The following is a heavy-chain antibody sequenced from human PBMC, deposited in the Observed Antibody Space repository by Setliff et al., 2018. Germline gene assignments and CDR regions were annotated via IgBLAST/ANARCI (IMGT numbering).Heavy chain of an antibody. J-gene: IGHJ4*02. Sequence: ASVKVSCKTSGYTFTNYGITWVRQAPGQGLEWMGWINNYSFKTNYPQKFLGRVTVTTDTSTGTAYMELGSLTSDDTAIYYCARINYYVSSGYYYAPDYWGPGTLVTVSS. D-gene: IGHD3-22*01. V-gene: IGHV1-18*01. CDR3: ARINYYVSSGYYYAPDY. CDR1: GYTFTNYG. CDR2: INNYSFKT.